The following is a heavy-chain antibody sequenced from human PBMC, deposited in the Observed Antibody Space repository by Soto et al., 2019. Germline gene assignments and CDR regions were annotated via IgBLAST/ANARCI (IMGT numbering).Heavy chain of an antibody. CDR3: ARRDLAYCGCDCYSDWFDP. V-gene: IGHV1-18*04. D-gene: IGHD2-21*02. J-gene: IGHJ5*02. CDR2: ISAYNGNT. Sequence: QVQLVQSGAEVKKPGASVKVSCKASGYTFTSYGISWVRQAPGQGLEWMGWISAYNGNTNYAQKLQGRVTMTTDTATSTAYIELRSLRSDDTAVYYCARRDLAYCGCDCYSDWFDPWGQGTLVTVSS. CDR1: GYTFTSYG.